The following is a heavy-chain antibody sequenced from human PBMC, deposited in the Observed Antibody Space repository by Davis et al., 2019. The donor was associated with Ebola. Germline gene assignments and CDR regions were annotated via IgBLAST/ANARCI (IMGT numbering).Heavy chain of an antibody. CDR2: LIPSGGAT. CDR1: GYSFIDYD. V-gene: IGHV1-46*01. CDR3: ARVMGETTTGYFDY. D-gene: IGHD1-1*01. Sequence: ASVKVSCKASGYSFIDYDINWVRQVPGQGLEWMGLLIPSGGATSYAQNFQGRVTMTRDTSTNTAYMELSSLRSDDTAVYYCARVMGETTTGYFDYWGQGTLVTVSS. J-gene: IGHJ4*02.